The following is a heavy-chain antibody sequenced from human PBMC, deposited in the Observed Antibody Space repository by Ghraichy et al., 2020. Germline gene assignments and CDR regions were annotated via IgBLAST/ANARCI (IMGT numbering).Heavy chain of an antibody. CDR2: ISSSGDTI. V-gene: IGHV3-48*02. D-gene: IGHD6-13*01. CDR3: ATEQQQLGNYYGMGV. CDR1: EFPFSTYS. Sequence: GGSLRLSCAASEFPFSTYSMNWVRQAPGKGLEWVSYISSSGDTIFYADSVKGRFTISRDNVKKSLHLQMNSLRDEDTAVYYCATEQQQLGNYYGMGVWGQGPPVTVSS. J-gene: IGHJ6*02.